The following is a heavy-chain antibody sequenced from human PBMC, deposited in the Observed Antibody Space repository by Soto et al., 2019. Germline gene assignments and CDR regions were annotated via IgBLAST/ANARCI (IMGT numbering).Heavy chain of an antibody. V-gene: IGHV5-51*01. CDR3: ARTTIAGIRGYFDY. CDR2: IYPGDSDT. CDR1: GYSFSTSW. D-gene: IGHD2-21*01. J-gene: IGHJ4*02. Sequence: GESLKISCQGSGYSFSTSWIGWVRQMPGKGLVWMGIIYPGDSDTRYSPSFQGQVTISADKSISTAFLQWSSLKASDTATYYCARTTIAGIRGYFDYWGQGTLVTVSS.